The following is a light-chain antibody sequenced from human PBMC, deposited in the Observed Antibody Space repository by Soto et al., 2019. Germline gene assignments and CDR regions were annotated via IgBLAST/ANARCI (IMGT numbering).Light chain of an antibody. CDR1: QSILYSSNNKNY. J-gene: IGKJ1*01. CDR2: WAS. Sequence: DIVMTQSPDSLAMSLGERATINCKSSQSILYSSNNKNYLAWYQQKPGQRPKLLIYWASTRESGVPDRFSGSGSGTDFTLTISSLQTEDVAVYYCLQYYTTPEAFGQGTKVEIK. V-gene: IGKV4-1*01. CDR3: LQYYTTPEA.